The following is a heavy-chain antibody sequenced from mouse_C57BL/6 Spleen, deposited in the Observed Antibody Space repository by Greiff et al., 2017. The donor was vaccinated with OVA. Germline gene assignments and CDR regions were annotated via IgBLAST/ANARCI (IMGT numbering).Heavy chain of an antibody. V-gene: IGHV1-72*01. CDR1: GYTFTSYW. D-gene: IGHD2-4*01. Sequence: QVQLQQSGAELVKPGASVKLSCKASGYTFTSYWMHWVKQRPGRGLEWIGRLDPNRGGTKYNEKFKSKATLTVDKPSSTAYMQLSSLTSEYSAVYYCARLGDYEYYFDYWGQGTTLTVSS. CDR3: ARLGDYEYYFDY. J-gene: IGHJ2*01. CDR2: LDPNRGGT.